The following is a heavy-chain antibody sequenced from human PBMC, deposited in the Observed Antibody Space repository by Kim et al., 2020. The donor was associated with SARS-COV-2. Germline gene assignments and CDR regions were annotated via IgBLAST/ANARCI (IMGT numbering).Heavy chain of an antibody. Sequence: GGSLRLSCAASGFTFSSYWMHWVRLAPGKGLVWVSLINSDGSSTSFADSVKGRLTISRVKAKNTLYLQMNSLRAEATAVYYRASITTLNRSGWYGGGLYFCCGRDTSGAGATVSVSS. CDR3: ASITTLNRSGWYGGGLYFCCGRDT. D-gene: IGHD6-19*01. J-gene: IGHJ6*01. V-gene: IGHV3-74*01. CDR2: INSDGSST. CDR1: GFTFSSYW.